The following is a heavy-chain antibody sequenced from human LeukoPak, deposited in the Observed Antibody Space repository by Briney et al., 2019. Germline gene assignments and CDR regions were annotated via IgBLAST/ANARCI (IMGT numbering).Heavy chain of an antibody. CDR3: AKPTVGATTYYFDY. V-gene: IGHV3-30*18. CDR1: GFTFSSYG. Sequence: PGRSLRLSCAASGFTFSSYGMHWVRQAPGKGLEWVAVISYDGSNKYYADSVKGRFTISRDKPKNTLYLQMNSLRAEDTAVYYCAKPTVGATTYYFDYWGQGTLVTVSS. J-gene: IGHJ4*02. D-gene: IGHD1-26*01. CDR2: ISYDGSNK.